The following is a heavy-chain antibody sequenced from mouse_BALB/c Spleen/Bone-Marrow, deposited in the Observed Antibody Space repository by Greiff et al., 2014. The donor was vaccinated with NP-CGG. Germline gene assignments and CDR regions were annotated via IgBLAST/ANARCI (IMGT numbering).Heavy chain of an antibody. J-gene: IGHJ4*01. CDR2: INPYNGGT. CDR1: GYSFTGYT. CDR3: ARWDYYGYAMDY. Sequence: EVKVVESGPELVKPGASMKISCKASGYSFTGYTMNWVKQSHGKNLEWIGLINPYNGGTSYNQKFKGKATLTVDKSSSTAYMELLSLTSEDSAVYYCARWDYYGYAMDYWGQGTSVTVAS. V-gene: IGHV1-26*01. D-gene: IGHD1-1*01.